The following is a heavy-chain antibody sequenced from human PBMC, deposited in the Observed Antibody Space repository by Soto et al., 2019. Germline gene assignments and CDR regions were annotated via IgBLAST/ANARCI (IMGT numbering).Heavy chain of an antibody. V-gene: IGHV1-18*01. CDR3: ARGTYYYESSGSRARDFYYGLDV. Sequence: ASVKVSCKASGYPFRNYGINWGRQAPGQGLEWMGWISAYNDNINYAQKLQGRVTMTTDTSTSTAYLELRSLRSDDTAVYYCARGTYYYESSGSRARDFYYGLDVWGLGTTVTVSS. CDR2: ISAYNDNI. CDR1: GYPFRNYG. D-gene: IGHD3-22*01. J-gene: IGHJ6*02.